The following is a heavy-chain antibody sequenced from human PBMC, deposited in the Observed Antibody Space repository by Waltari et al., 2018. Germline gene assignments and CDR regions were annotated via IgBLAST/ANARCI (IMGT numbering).Heavy chain of an antibody. D-gene: IGHD3-10*01. CDR3: ARSYFGSGTADY. J-gene: IGHJ4*02. Sequence: QVQLVQSGAEVKKPGASVKVSCKASGYTFTGYYIYWVRQAPGQGLEWMGWINPNSGGTNYAQKFQGWVTVTRDTSISTAYMEVSRLRSDDTAVYYCARSYFGSGTADYWGQGTLVTVSS. CDR1: GYTFTGYY. CDR2: INPNSGGT. V-gene: IGHV1-2*04.